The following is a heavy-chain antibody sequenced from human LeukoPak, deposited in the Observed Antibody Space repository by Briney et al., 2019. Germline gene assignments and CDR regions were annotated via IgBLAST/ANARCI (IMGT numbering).Heavy chain of an antibody. D-gene: IGHD3-22*01. CDR3: ARGDTRGYYYRFFDY. CDR2: ISSDGSNK. V-gene: IGHV3-30-3*01. J-gene: IGHJ4*02. CDR1: GFTFSDYA. Sequence: GGSLRLSCAASGFTFSDYAMHWVRQAPGKGLEWVAVISSDGSNKYYADSVKGRFTISRDNSKNTLYLQMNSLRAEDTAIYYCARGDTRGYYYRFFDYWGQGTLVTVSS.